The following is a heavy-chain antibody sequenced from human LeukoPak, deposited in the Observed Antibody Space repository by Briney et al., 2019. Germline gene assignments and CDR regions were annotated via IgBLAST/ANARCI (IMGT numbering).Heavy chain of an antibody. Sequence: GGSLRLSCAASGFTFSSYSMNWVRQAPGKGLEWVSSISSSSSYKYYADSVKGRFTISTDNAKTSLYLQMNSLRAEDTAVYYCARDRSSGGSRHFDYWGQGTLVTVSS. CDR2: ISSSSSYK. V-gene: IGHV3-21*01. CDR1: GFTFSSYS. CDR3: ARDRSSGGSRHFDY. D-gene: IGHD2-15*01. J-gene: IGHJ4*02.